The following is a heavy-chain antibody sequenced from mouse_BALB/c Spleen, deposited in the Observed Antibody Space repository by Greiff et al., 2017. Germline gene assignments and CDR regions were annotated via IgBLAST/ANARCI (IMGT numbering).Heavy chain of an antibody. CDR3: ARYDGYAYYFDY. V-gene: IGHV3-8*02. Sequence: EVQRVESGPSLVKPSQTLSLTCSVTGDSITSGYWNWIRKFPGNKLEYMGYISYSGSTYYNPSLKSRISITRDTSKNQYYLQLNSVTTEDTATYYCARYDGYAYYFDYWGQGTTLTVSS. CDR2: ISYSGST. J-gene: IGHJ2*01. D-gene: IGHD2-3*01. CDR1: GDSITSGY.